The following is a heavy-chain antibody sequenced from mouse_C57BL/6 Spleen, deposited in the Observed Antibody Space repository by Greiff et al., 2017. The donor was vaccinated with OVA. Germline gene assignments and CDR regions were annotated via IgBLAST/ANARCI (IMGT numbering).Heavy chain of an antibody. Sequence: VQLQQSGAELVRPGASVKLSCTASGFNIKDDYMHWVKQRPEQGLEWIGWIDPENGDTEYASKFQGKATITADTSSNTAYLQLSSLTSEDTAVYYCTTYLNFRGYFDVWGTGTTVTVSS. J-gene: IGHJ1*03. CDR1: GFNIKDDY. CDR3: TTYLNFRGYFDV. V-gene: IGHV14-4*01. D-gene: IGHD5-1*01. CDR2: IDPENGDT.